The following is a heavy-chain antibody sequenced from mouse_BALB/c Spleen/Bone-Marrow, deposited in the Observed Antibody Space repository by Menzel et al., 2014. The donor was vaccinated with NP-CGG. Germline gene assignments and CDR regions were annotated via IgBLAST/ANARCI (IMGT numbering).Heavy chain of an antibody. D-gene: IGHD1-1*01. V-gene: IGHV1S135*01. CDR2: IDPYNGGT. CDR1: GYAFTSYN. CDR3: AREDYGSGFAY. J-gene: IGHJ3*01. Sequence: VQLKESGPELVKPGASVKVSCKASGYAFTSYNMYWVKQSHGKSLEWIGHIDPYNGGTSYNKKFKGKATLTVDKSSSTAYMHLNSLTSEDSAVYYCAREDYGSGFAYWGQGTLVTVSA.